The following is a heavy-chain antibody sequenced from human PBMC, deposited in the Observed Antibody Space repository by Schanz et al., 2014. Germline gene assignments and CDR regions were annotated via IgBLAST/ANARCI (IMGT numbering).Heavy chain of an antibody. D-gene: IGHD3-10*01. CDR2: ISHDGNNK. Sequence: QVQLVESGGGVVQPGRSLRLSCAASGFTFSSYGMHWVRQAPGKGLEWAALISHDGNNKHYVDSVEGRFTISRDNSKSMLFLEMSSLRVEDTAVYYCVREENYPSFLGYYYYMDVWGKGTSVTVSS. CDR3: VREENYPSFLGYYYYMDV. J-gene: IGHJ6*03. V-gene: IGHV3-30*19. CDR1: GFTFSSYG.